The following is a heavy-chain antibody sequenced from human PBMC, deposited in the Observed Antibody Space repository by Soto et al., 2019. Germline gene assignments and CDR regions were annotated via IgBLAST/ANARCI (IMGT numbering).Heavy chain of an antibody. CDR2: INHSGST. D-gene: IGHD2-15*01. CDR3: ARRSLDIIVVVAATHPWFDP. J-gene: IGHJ5*02. CDR1: GGSFSGYY. V-gene: IGHV4-34*01. Sequence: SETMSLTCAVYGGSFSGYYWSWIRQPPGKGLEWIGEINHSGSTNYNPSLKSRVTISVDTSKNQFSLKLSSVTAADTAVYYCARRSLDIIVVVAATHPWFDPWXQGTLVTVSS.